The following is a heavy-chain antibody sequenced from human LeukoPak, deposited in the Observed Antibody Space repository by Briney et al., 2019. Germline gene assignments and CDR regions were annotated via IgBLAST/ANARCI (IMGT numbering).Heavy chain of an antibody. CDR3: ARDHYSRNDY. D-gene: IGHD6-13*01. V-gene: IGHV3-48*02. J-gene: IGHJ4*02. CDR2: ISSSSSPI. Sequence: GGSLRLSCAASGFAFNTYSMNWVRQAPGKGLEWLSYISSSSSPIYYADSVKGRFTISRDNAKNSLYLQMNSLRDEGTAVYYCARDHYSRNDYWGQGTLVTVSS. CDR1: GFAFNTYS.